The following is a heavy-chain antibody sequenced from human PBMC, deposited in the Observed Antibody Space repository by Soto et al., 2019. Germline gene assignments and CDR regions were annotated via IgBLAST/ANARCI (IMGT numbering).Heavy chain of an antibody. CDR1: GFTYSSYA. CDR3: AKGRIAVAAPYNWFDP. D-gene: IGHD6-19*01. CDR2: ITGGADNT. J-gene: IGHJ5*02. V-gene: IGHV3-23*01. Sequence: EVKLLESGGGLVQPGGSLRLSCVASGFTYSSYAMSWVRQAPGKGVEWVSTITGGADNTHYADSVKGRFTISRDNSKNTLSLQMNSLRVEDTAVYHCAKGRIAVAAPYNWFDPWGQGTLVTVSS.